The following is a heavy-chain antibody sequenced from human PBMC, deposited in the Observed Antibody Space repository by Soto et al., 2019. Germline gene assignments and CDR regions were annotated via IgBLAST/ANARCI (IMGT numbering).Heavy chain of an antibody. J-gene: IGHJ4*02. CDR2: ISNHGSDE. Sequence: QVQLVESGGGVVQPGRSLRLSCAASGFTFSKFGMHWLRQAPGRGLEWVAGISNHGSDEYYVDSVKARFNISRDNSKITLSLQINSLRFEDTAGYFWARDSRKWGASALEKWGQGNLVTVSS. V-gene: IGHV3-30*03. D-gene: IGHD2-2*01. CDR3: ARDSRKWGASALEK. CDR1: GFTFSKFG.